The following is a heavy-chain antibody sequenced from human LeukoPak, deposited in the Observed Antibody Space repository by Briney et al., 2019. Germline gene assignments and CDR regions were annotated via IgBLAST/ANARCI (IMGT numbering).Heavy chain of an antibody. D-gene: IGHD3-16*01. CDR3: ARMMTDY. Sequence: GRSLRLSCAASGFTFSSYAMHWVRPAPGKGLEWVAVISYDGRNKYYADSVKGRFTISRDNSKNTLYLQMNSRRAEDTAVYYCARMMTDYWGQGTLVTVSS. CDR1: GFTFSSYA. CDR2: ISYDGRNK. V-gene: IGHV3-30*04. J-gene: IGHJ4*02.